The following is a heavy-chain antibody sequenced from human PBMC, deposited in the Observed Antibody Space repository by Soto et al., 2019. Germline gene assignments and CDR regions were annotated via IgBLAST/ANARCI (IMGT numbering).Heavy chain of an antibody. CDR1: GGSISSYY. Sequence: SETLSLTCTVSGGSISSYYWSWIRQPPGKGLEWIGYIYYSGSTNYNPSLKSRVTISVDTSKNQFSLKLSSVTAADTAVYYCARDRTLNAFDIWGQGTMVTVSS. CDR2: IYYSGST. CDR3: ARDRTLNAFDI. V-gene: IGHV4-59*01. D-gene: IGHD2-2*01. J-gene: IGHJ3*02.